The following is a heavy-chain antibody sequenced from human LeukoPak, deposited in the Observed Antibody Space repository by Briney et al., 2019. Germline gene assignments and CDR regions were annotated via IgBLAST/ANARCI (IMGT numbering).Heavy chain of an antibody. CDR3: ATYPPQWLVRGIDY. CDR2: ISGSGGST. V-gene: IGHV3-23*01. J-gene: IGHJ4*02. Sequence: PSETLSLTCTVSGGSLSSSGHWRVWIRQPPGKGLEWVSAISGSGGSTYYADSVKGRFTISRDNSKNTLYLQMYSLRAEDTAVYYCATYPPQWLVRGIDYWGQGTLVTVSS. D-gene: IGHD6-19*01. CDR1: GGSLSSSG.